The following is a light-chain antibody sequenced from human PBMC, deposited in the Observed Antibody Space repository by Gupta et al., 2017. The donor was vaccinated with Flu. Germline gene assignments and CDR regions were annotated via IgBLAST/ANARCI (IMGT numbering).Light chain of an antibody. V-gene: IGLV1-51*02. CDR1: SSNIGKNY. Sequence: SSSNIGKNYVSWYQQPPGTAPKILIYENYKRPSGIPDRFSGSKSGTSATLGITGLQTGDEAGYFCGTWDSSLSAAVFGGATELTVL. CDR2: ENY. CDR3: GTWDSSLSAAV. J-gene: IGLJ3*02.